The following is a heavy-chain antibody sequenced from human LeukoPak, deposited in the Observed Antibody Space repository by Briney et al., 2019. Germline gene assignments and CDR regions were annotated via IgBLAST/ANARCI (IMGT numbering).Heavy chain of an antibody. CDR1: GFTFSSYA. CDR2: INSDGSST. Sequence: PGGSLRLSCAASGFTFSSYAMSWVRQAPGKGLVWVSRINSDGSSTSYADSVKGRFTISRDNAKNTLYLQMNSLRAEDTAVYYCARKNYGSGFVWYFDLWGRGTLVTVSS. CDR3: ARKNYGSGFVWYFDL. J-gene: IGHJ2*01. V-gene: IGHV3-74*01. D-gene: IGHD3-10*01.